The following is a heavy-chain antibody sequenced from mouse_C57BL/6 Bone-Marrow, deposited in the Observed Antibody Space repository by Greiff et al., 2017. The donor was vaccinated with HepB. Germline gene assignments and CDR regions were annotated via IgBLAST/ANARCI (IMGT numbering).Heavy chain of an antibody. CDR3: ARIYYVSYDALDY. CDR1: GYTFTSYW. CDR2: IDPSDSYT. V-gene: IGHV1-69*01. J-gene: IGHJ4*01. D-gene: IGHD2-3*01. Sequence: VQLQQPGAELVMPGASVKLSCKASGYTFTSYWMHWVKQRPGQGLEWIGEIDPSDSYTNYNQKFKGKSTLTVDKSSSTAYMQLSSLTSEDSAVYYCARIYYVSYDALDYWGPGPSVTVSS.